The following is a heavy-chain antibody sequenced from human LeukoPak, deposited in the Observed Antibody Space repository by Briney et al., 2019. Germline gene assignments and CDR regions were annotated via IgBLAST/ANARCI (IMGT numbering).Heavy chain of an antibody. V-gene: IGHV4-30-2*01. Sequence: SQTLSLTCAVSGGSISSGGYSWSWIRQPPGKGLEWIGYIYHSGSTYYNPSLKSRVTISVDRSKNQFSLKLSSVTAADTAVYYCVKDTRKGLYGSGSYYWGQGTLVTVSS. D-gene: IGHD3-10*01. CDR1: GGSISSGGYS. J-gene: IGHJ4*02. CDR3: VKDTRKGLYGSGSYY. CDR2: IYHSGST.